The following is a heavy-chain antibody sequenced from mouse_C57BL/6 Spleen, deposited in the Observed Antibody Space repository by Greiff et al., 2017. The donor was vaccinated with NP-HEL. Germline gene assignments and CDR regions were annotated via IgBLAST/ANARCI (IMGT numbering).Heavy chain of an antibody. D-gene: IGHD1-1*01. CDR2: INPNNGGT. CDR3: ARSYGSSPSYWYFDV. CDR1: GHTFTDYN. J-gene: IGHJ1*03. V-gene: IGHV1-22*01. Sequence: EVQLQQSGPELVKPGASVKMSCKSSGHTFTDYNMHWVKQSHGKSLEWIGYINPNNGGTSYNQKFKGKATLTVNKSSSTAYMELRSLTSEDSAVYYCARSYGSSPSYWYFDVWGTGTTVTVSS.